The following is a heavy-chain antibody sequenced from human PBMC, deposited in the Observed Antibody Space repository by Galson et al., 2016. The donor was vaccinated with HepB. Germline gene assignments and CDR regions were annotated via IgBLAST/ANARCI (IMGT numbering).Heavy chain of an antibody. CDR1: KFSFTSFW. CDR3: ARGMNFYYYGLAV. CDR2: INVDGNEK. V-gene: IGHV3-7*01. J-gene: IGHJ6*02. Sequence: SLRLSCAASKFSFTSFWMTWVRQAPGKGLEWLANINVDGNEKYYVDSVEGRFTISRDNAKNSVYPQMNALRGEDTAVYYCARGMNFYYYGLAVWGQGTSVTVSS.